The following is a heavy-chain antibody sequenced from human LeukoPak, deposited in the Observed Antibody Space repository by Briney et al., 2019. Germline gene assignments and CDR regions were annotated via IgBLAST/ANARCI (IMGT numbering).Heavy chain of an antibody. CDR1: GFTVSSNY. CDR3: ARLGQGLPPSYYPGMDV. D-gene: IGHD6-19*01. CDR2: IYSGEST. J-gene: IGHJ6*02. Sequence: GESLRLSCAASGFTVSSNYMRWVRQAPGKGLEWVSVIYSGESTYYADCVKSRFTISRDNSKNTLYLQKNSLRAEDTAVYYCARLGQGLPPSYYPGMDVWGQGTTATLSS. V-gene: IGHV3-66*01.